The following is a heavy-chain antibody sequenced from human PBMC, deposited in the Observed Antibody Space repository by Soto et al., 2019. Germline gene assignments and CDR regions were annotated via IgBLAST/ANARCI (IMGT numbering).Heavy chain of an antibody. CDR1: GGTFSSYA. CDR2: IIPIFGTA. CDR3: ARNSPIVVVTAKPYYYYGMDV. Sequence: SVKVSCKASGGTFSSYAISWVRQAPGQGLEWMGGIIPIFGTANYAQKFQGRVTITADKSTSTAYMELSSLRSEDTAVYYCARNSPIVVVTAKPYYYYGMDVWCQRNTVTVSS. V-gene: IGHV1-69*06. D-gene: IGHD2-21*02. J-gene: IGHJ6*02.